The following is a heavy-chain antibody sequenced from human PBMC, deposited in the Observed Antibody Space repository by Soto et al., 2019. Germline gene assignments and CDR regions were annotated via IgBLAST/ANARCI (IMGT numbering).Heavy chain of an antibody. CDR2: IWYDGSNK. Sequence: QVQLVESGGGVVQPGRSLRLSCAASGFTFSSYGMHWVRQAPGKGLEWVAVIWYDGSNKYYADSVKGRFTISRDNSKNTLYLQTNSLRAEDTALYYCARDRGSNGYYGMDVWGQGTTVTVSS. J-gene: IGHJ6*02. V-gene: IGHV3-33*01. CDR3: ARDRGSNGYYGMDV. D-gene: IGHD3-10*01. CDR1: GFTFSSYG.